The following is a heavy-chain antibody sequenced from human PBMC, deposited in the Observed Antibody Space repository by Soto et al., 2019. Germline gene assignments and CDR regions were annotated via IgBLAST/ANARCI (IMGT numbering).Heavy chain of an antibody. CDR3: ARGVRYCTNGVCYVGNWFDP. D-gene: IGHD2-8*01. V-gene: IGHV1-18*01. CDR1: GYTFTSYG. Sequence: ASVKVSCKASGYTFTSYGISWVRQAPGQGLEWLGWISAYNGNTNYAQKLQGRVTMTTDTSTSTAYMELRSLRSDDTAVYYFARGVRYCTNGVCYVGNWFDPWGQGTLVTVSS. CDR2: ISAYNGNT. J-gene: IGHJ5*02.